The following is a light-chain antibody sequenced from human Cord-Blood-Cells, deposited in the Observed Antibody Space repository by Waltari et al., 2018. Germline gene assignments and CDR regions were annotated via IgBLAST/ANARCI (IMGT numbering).Light chain of an antibody. CDR1: SSDAGSYNL. CDR3: CSYAGSSTYV. V-gene: IGLV2-23*02. CDR2: EVS. Sequence: QSALTQPASLSGSPGQSLTISCTGTSSDAGSYNLVSWYQQHPGKAPKIMIYEVSKRPSGVSNRFSGSKSGNTASLTISGLQAEDEADYYCCSYAGSSTYVFGTGTKVTVL. J-gene: IGLJ1*01.